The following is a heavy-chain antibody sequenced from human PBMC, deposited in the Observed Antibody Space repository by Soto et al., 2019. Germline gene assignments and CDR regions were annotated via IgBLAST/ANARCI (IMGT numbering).Heavy chain of an antibody. J-gene: IGHJ4*02. CDR2: IYPGDSDT. CDR3: ARPHLYCSGGSCYEY. D-gene: IGHD2-15*01. Sequence: GESLKISCKGSGYSFTSYWIGWVRQMPGKGLEWMGIIYPGDSDTRYSPSFQGQVTISADKSISTAYLQWSSLKASDTAMYYCARPHLYCSGGSCYEYWGQGTLVTVSS. CDR1: GYSFTSYW. V-gene: IGHV5-51*01.